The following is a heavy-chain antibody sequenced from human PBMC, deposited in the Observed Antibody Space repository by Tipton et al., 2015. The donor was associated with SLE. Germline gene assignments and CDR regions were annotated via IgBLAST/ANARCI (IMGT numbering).Heavy chain of an antibody. CDR3: ARGGYYYGSGSPDVFDI. J-gene: IGHJ3*02. Sequence: SLRLSCAASGFTFSSYSMNWVRQAPGKGLEWVSSISSSSSYIYYADSVKGRFTISRGNAKNSLYLQMNSLRAEDTAVYYCARGGYYYGSGSPDVFDIWGQGTMVTVSS. CDR1: GFTFSSYS. V-gene: IGHV3-21*03. CDR2: ISSSSSYI. D-gene: IGHD3-10*01.